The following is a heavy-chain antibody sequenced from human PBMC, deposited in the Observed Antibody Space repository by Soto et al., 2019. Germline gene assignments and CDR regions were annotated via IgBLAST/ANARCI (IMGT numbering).Heavy chain of an antibody. CDR1: GFTFSSYG. CDR3: AKEIYYGDYVDYFDY. V-gene: IGHV3-33*06. J-gene: IGHJ4*02. Sequence: PGGSLRLSCAASGFTFSSYGMHWVRQAPGKGLEWVSVICYDGSSKYYADSVKGRFTVSRDNSKNTLYLQMNSLRAEDTAVYYCAKEIYYGDYVDYFDYWGQGTLVTVSS. D-gene: IGHD4-17*01. CDR2: ICYDGSSK.